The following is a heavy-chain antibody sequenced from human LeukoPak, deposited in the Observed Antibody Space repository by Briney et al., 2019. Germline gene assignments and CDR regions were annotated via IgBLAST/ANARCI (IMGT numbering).Heavy chain of an antibody. D-gene: IGHD3-22*01. CDR3: AKGLNDYYDSSGYYYYDAFDI. CDR1: GFTFTSYA. V-gene: IGHV3-23*01. J-gene: IGHJ3*02. CDR2: VTGDATYT. Sequence: QTGGYLRLSCAASGFTFTSYAMSWVRQAPGKGLEWVSAVTGDATYTYYADSVKGRFTISRDNSKNTLDLQMNSLRADDTAVYYCAKGLNDYYDSSGYYYYDAFDIWGQGTMVPVSS.